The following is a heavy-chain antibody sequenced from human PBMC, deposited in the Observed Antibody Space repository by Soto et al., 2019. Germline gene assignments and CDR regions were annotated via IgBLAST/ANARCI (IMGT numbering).Heavy chain of an antibody. CDR3: AKDFQGSVADAFDI. V-gene: IGHV3-23*01. CDR1: GFTFSSYA. Sequence: EVQLLESGGGLVQPGGSLRLSCAASGFTFSSYAMTWVRQAPGKGLEWVSGISAGGAGTYYVDSVKGRFTISRDNSKNTLYLQMSGLRAEDTAVYYCAKDFQGSVADAFDIWGQGTMVTVSS. CDR2: ISAGGAGT. J-gene: IGHJ3*02. D-gene: IGHD2-15*01.